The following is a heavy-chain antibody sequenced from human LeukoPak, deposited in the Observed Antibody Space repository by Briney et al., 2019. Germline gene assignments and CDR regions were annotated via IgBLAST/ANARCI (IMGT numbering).Heavy chain of an antibody. D-gene: IGHD3-16*01. Sequence: GASVKVSCKASGYTFTGYYMHWVRQAPGQGLEWMGWINPNSGGTTYAQKFQGRVTMTRDTSISTAYMELSRLRSDDTAVYYCARGSKIMITFGGVIVHWGQGTLVTVSS. V-gene: IGHV1-2*02. J-gene: IGHJ5*02. CDR2: INPNSGGT. CDR3: ARGSKIMITFGGVIVH. CDR1: GYTFTGYY.